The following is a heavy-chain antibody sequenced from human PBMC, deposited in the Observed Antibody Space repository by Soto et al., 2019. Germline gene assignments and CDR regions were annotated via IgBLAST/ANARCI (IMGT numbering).Heavy chain of an antibody. CDR3: ARALARVKTRFDP. V-gene: IGHV4-59*01. CDR1: GGSISSYY. D-gene: IGHD4-17*01. J-gene: IGHJ5*02. CDR2: IYYSGNT. Sequence: PSETLSLTCTVSGGSISSYYWSWIRQPPGKGLEWSGYIYYSGNTNYNPSLKSRVTISVDTSKNQFSLKLSSVTAADTAVYYCARALARVKTRFDPWGQGTLVTVSS.